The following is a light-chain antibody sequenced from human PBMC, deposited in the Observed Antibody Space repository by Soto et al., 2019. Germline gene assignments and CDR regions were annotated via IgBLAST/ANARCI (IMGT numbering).Light chain of an antibody. CDR3: QQYNSWPKT. Sequence: EIVMTQSPATLSVSPGEGATLSCRASQSVTNNLAWYQQKPGQSPRLLIYSASTRATGIPARFSGSGSGTEFTLTISILQSEDFAVYYCQQYNSWPKTFGPWTKVDIK. V-gene: IGKV3-15*01. J-gene: IGKJ3*01. CDR1: QSVTNN. CDR2: SAS.